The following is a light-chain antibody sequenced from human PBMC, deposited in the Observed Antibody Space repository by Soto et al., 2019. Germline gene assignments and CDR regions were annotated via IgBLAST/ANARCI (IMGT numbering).Light chain of an antibody. CDR2: DAS. V-gene: IGKV3-11*01. J-gene: IGKJ2*01. Sequence: EIVLTQSPATLSLSPGESATLSCRASQSVSSSLAWYQQKAGQAPRLLIYDASNRATGIPARFSGSGSGTDFTLTISSLEPEDFAIYYCQQRITWPSTFGQGTKLDIK. CDR1: QSVSSS. CDR3: QQRITWPST.